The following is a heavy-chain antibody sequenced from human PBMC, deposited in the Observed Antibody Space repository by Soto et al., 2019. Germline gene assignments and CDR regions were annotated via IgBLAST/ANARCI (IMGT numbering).Heavy chain of an antibody. V-gene: IGHV3-23*01. CDR3: AKDGLGSCTGGTCYGSDY. D-gene: IGHD2-15*01. Sequence: EVQLLESGGNLVQPGGSLRLSCAASGFTFSSYVMSWVCQAPGKGLEWVSTISGSGASIYYADSVKGRFTISRDNSKNTVYLQMNSLRAEDTAVYYCAKDGLGSCTGGTCYGSDYWGQGTLVTVSS. CDR2: ISGSGASI. J-gene: IGHJ4*02. CDR1: GFTFSSYV.